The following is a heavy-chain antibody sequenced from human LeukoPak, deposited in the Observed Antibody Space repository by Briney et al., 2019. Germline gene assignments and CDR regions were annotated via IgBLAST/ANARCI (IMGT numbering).Heavy chain of an antibody. CDR1: GGSCSGYY. Sequence: SETLSLTCAVYGGSCSGYYLSWIRQPPAKGLAWIGEINHSGSTNYNPSLKSRVTISVDTSKNQFSLKLSSVTAADTAVYYCARQPGPWSDAFDIWGQGTMVTVSS. V-gene: IGHV4-34*01. CDR3: ARQPGPWSDAFDI. D-gene: IGHD1-14*01. J-gene: IGHJ3*02. CDR2: INHSGST.